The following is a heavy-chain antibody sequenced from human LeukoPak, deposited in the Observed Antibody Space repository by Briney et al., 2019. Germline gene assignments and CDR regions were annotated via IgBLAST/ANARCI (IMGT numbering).Heavy chain of an antibody. V-gene: IGHV5-10-1*01. J-gene: IGHJ3*02. CDR1: GYSFGNYW. CDR3: ASGITTSRYGFDI. Sequence: GESLKISCKGSGYSFGNYWISWVRQTPGKGLEWMGTIDPSDSYSNYSPSLQGHVTILADKSISTAYLQWSSLKASDTAIYYCASGITTSRYGFDIWGQGTMVSVSS. D-gene: IGHD3-22*01. CDR2: IDPSDSYS.